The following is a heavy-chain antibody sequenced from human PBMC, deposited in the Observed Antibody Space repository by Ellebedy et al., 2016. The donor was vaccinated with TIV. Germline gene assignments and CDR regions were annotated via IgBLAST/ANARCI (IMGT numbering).Heavy chain of an antibody. J-gene: IGHJ4*02. CDR3: ARDRRGSYDY. V-gene: IGHV4-59*01. CDR2: ISNTGRT. CDR1: SASISTSY. D-gene: IGHD3-10*01. Sequence: MPGGSLRLSCTVSSASISTSYWSWIRQTPEKGLQWIGYISNTGRTNYNPSLQSRFTISVDTSRNQFSLKLTSGTAADTAVYYCARDRRGSYDYWGQGTLITVSS.